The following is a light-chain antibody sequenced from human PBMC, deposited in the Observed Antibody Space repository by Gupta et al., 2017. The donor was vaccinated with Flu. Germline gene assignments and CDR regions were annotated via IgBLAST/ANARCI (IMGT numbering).Light chain of an antibody. J-gene: IGKJ3*01. CDR3: QQYEKLPFT. CDR2: DAS. CDR1: QDISNY. V-gene: IGKV1-33*01. Sequence: DIQMTQSPSSLSASVGDRVTITCQASQDISNYLNWYQQKPGKAPNLLIYDASNLETGVPSRFSGSGSGTDFTFTISSLQPEDMAVDYGQQYEKLPFTFGPGTKVDVK.